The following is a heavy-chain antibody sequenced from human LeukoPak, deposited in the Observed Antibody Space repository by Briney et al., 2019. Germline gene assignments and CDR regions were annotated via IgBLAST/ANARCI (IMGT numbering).Heavy chain of an antibody. J-gene: IGHJ4*02. D-gene: IGHD4-23*01. CDR2: VSTTGAST. CDR1: GFTFHTYA. Sequence: GGSLRLSCEAPGFTFHTYAMSWVRQAPGKGLEWVSAVSTTGASTYYADSVKGRFTISRDNSKNTLSLQMDSLRVEDTALYYCAKDWTTVVTPKGYYFDSWGEGTLVTVSS. CDR3: AKDWTTVVTPKGYYFDS. V-gene: IGHV3-23*01.